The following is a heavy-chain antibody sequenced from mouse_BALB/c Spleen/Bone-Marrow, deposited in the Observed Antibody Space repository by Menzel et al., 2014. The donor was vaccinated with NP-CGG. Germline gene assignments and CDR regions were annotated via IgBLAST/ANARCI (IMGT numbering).Heavy chain of an antibody. Sequence: QVQLKDSGAELVKPGASVKLSCKASGYTFTSYWMHWVKQRPGQGLEWIGEINPSNGRTNYNEKFKSKATLTVDKSSSTAYMQLSSLTSEDSAVYYCARTYFDYWGQGTTLTVSP. V-gene: IGHV1S81*02. CDR2: INPSNGRT. J-gene: IGHJ2*01. CDR1: GYTFTSYW. CDR3: ARTYFDY.